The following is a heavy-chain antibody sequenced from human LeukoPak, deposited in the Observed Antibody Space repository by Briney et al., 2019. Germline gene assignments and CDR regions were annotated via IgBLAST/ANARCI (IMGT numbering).Heavy chain of an antibody. CDR1: GFTFSSYE. Sequence: GGSLRLSCAASGFTFSSYEMNWVRQAPGKGLEWVSYISSSGSSTYYADSVKGRFTISRDNSKNTLHLQMNSLRAEDTALYYCAEWNSVYWYFDLWGRGTLVTVSS. CDR2: ISSSGSST. CDR3: AEWNSVYWYFDL. D-gene: IGHD1-1*01. J-gene: IGHJ2*01. V-gene: IGHV3-48*03.